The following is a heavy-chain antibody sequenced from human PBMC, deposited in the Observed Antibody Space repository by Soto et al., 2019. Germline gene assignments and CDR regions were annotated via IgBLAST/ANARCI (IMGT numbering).Heavy chain of an antibody. CDR3: ARDSQSLQPHQRWVGGCMAV. V-gene: IGHV4-31*11. D-gene: IGHD1-26*01. CDR2: IYFSGST. J-gene: IGHJ6*03. Sequence: QLQLQESGPGLVKPAQTLSLTCAVSGGSIRNGGYYWSWIRQHPGKGREWIGSIYFSGSTYYNPSLNSRGTISVAPPKNQCALKLSSVTAADTTVYYCARDSQSLQPHQRWVGGCMAVWGKGTTVNVSS. CDR1: GGSIRNGGYY.